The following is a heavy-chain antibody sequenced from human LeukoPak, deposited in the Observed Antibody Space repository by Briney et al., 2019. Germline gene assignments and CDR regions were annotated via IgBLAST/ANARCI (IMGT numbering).Heavy chain of an antibody. CDR1: GFTFSSDS. CDR3: ARRNQGFGVVVPAASNYYYMDV. D-gene: IGHD2-2*01. J-gene: IGHJ6*03. CDR2: ISSSSSYI. V-gene: IGHV3-21*01. Sequence: GGSLRLSCAASGFTFSSDSINWARQAPGKGLEWVSSISSSSSYIYYADSVKGRFTISRDNAKNSLYLQMNSLRAEDTAVYYCARRNQGFGVVVPAASNYYYMDVWGKGTTVTVSS.